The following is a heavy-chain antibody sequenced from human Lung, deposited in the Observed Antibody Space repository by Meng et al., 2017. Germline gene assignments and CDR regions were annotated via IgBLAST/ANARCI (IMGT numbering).Heavy chain of an antibody. CDR3: ERGPTKMAHDFDY. Sequence: QGQQREWGRLLFKPSVTLSLTCFGCGGSFSYYYWSWNRQPPGKGLEWNGEINHSRSTNYNPSLESRATISADTSQINLYLKLSSVTDADSAVYSCERGPTKMAHDFDYWGQGTLVTASS. CDR1: GGSFSYYY. D-gene: IGHD5-24*01. V-gene: IGHV4-34*01. J-gene: IGHJ4*02. CDR2: INHSRST.